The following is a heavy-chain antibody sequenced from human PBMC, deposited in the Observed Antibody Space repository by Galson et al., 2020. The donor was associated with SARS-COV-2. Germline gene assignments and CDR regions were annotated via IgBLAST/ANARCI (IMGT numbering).Heavy chain of an antibody. CDR2: IYYSGST. J-gene: IGHJ6*02. V-gene: IGHV4-59*01. CDR3: AGSQGTLDLYGMDV. D-gene: IGHD3-3*01. Sequence: SETLSLTCTASGGSISSYYWSWIRQPPGKGLEWIGYIYYSGSTNYNPSLKSRVTISVDTSKNQFSLKLSSVTAADTAVYYCAGSQGTLDLYGMDVWGQGTTVTVFS. CDR1: GGSISSYY.